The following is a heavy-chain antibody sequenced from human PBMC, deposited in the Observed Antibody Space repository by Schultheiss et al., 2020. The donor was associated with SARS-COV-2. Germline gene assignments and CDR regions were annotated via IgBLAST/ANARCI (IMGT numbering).Heavy chain of an antibody. CDR2: INHSGST. CDR1: GGSISSSGDY. CDR3: ARGVSVTTGPGWFDP. V-gene: IGHV4-39*07. J-gene: IGHJ5*02. Sequence: SQTLSLTCSVSGGSISSSGDYWSWIRQPPGKGLEWIGEINHSGSTNYNPSLKSRVTISVDTSKNQFSLKLSSVTAADTAVYYCARGVSVTTGPGWFDPWGQGTLVTVSS. D-gene: IGHD4-17*01.